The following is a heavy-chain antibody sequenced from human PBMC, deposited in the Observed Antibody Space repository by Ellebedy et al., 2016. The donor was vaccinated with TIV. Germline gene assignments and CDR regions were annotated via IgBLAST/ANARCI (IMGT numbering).Heavy chain of an antibody. CDR2: INPNSGGT. CDR1: GYTFTGYY. J-gene: IGHJ3*02. Sequence: ASVKVSCXASGYTFTGYYMHWVRQAPGQGLEWMGWINPNSGGTNYAQKFQGRVAMTRDTSISTAYMEVNRLTSDDTAVFYCAREIGAHGGGAFDNWGQGTMVTVSS. CDR3: AREIGAHGGGAFDN. V-gene: IGHV1-2*02. D-gene: IGHD2-21*01.